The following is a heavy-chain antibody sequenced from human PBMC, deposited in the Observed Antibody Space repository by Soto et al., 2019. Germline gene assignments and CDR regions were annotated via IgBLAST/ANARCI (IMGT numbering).Heavy chain of an antibody. J-gene: IGHJ4*02. V-gene: IGHV3-74*01. CDR2: LKSDGTYT. CDR1: GFTFSEYW. D-gene: IGHD1-20*01. Sequence: EVQLVESGGGLVQPGGSLRLSCEASGFTFSEYWMHWVRQVPGKGLVWVSRLKSDGTYTDYADSVRGRFTISRDSAKNTVFLQRNNLRVEDTAIYYCEISNWPVGNYWGQGILVIVSS. CDR3: EISNWPVGNY.